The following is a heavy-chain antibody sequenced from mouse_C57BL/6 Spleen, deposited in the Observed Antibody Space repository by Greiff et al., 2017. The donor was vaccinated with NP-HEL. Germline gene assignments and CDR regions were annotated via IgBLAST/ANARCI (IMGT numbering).Heavy chain of an antibody. CDR2: IYPGDGDT. J-gene: IGHJ3*01. Sequence: VKLMESGAELVKPGASVKISCKASGYAFSSYWMTWVKQRPGKGLEWIGKIYPGDGDTNYNGKFKGKATMTADTSSSTAYMQLSIRTSEDSAVYCWARRRDYDLLADWGQGTLVTVSA. D-gene: IGHD2-4*01. CDR3: ARRRDYDLLAD. V-gene: IGHV1-80*01. CDR1: GYAFSSYW.